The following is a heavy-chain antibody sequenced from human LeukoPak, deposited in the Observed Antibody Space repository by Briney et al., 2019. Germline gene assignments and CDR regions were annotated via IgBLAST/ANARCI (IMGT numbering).Heavy chain of an antibody. J-gene: IGHJ4*02. Sequence: GGSLRLSCAASGFTFSTYAVNWVRQAPGKGLEWVSTISGSGGSTYYADSVKGRFTISRDNSKNTLYLQMNSLRAEDTAVYYCAKDRNYYDSSGYFDYWGQGTLVTVSS. V-gene: IGHV3-23*01. CDR3: AKDRNYYDSSGYFDY. CDR1: GFTFSTYA. CDR2: ISGSGGST. D-gene: IGHD3-22*01.